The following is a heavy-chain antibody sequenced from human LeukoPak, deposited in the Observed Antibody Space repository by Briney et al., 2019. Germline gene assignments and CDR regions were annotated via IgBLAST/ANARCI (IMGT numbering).Heavy chain of an antibody. Sequence: GGSLRLSCAASGFTLISNYMYWVRQTPGKGLECISVIYSGGRTYYADSVKGRFTISRDNSKNMLFLQMNSLRTEDTALYYCARTSGSFAVYFDFWGQGTLVTVSS. CDR2: IYSGGRT. J-gene: IGHJ4*02. D-gene: IGHD1-26*01. CDR3: ARTSGSFAVYFDF. V-gene: IGHV3-66*02. CDR1: GFTLISNY.